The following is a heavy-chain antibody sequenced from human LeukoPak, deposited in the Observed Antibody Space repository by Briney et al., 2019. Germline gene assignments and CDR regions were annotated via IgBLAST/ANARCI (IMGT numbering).Heavy chain of an antibody. CDR1: GFTFSSYA. Sequence: GGSLRLSCAASGFTFSSYAMSWVRQAPGKGLEWVSAISGSGGSTYYADSVKGRFTISRDNSKNTLYLQMNSLRAEDTAVYYCAKDGFYSRSWFRHNWFDPWGQGPLVTVSS. CDR2: ISGSGGST. CDR3: AKDGFYSRSWFRHNWFDP. D-gene: IGHD6-13*01. V-gene: IGHV3-23*01. J-gene: IGHJ5*02.